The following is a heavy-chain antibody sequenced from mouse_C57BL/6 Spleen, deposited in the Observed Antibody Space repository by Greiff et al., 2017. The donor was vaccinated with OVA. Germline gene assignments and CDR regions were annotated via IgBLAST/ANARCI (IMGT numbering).Heavy chain of an antibody. J-gene: IGHJ4*01. V-gene: IGHV1-69*01. CDR2: IDPSDSYT. CDR1: GYTFTSYW. CDR3: ARTTTDAMDY. Sequence: VQLQQSGAELVMPGASVKLSCKASGYTFTSYWMHWVKQRPGQGLEWIGEIDPSDSYTNYNQKFKGKSTLTVDKSSSTAYMQLSSLTSEDSAVYYCARTTTDAMDYWGQGTSVTVSS. D-gene: IGHD2-12*01.